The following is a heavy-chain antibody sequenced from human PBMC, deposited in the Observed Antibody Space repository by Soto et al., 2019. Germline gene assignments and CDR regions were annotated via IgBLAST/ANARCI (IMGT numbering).Heavy chain of an antibody. D-gene: IGHD3-10*01. CDR2: IYYSGST. J-gene: IGHJ6*02. CDR1: GGSVSSGDYF. Sequence: NPSETLSLTCTVSGGSVSSGDYFWSWLRQSPGKRLEWIAYIYYSGSTNYNPSLKSRATISVDTSKSQVSLTLTSMTAADAAVYYCARSPNYYYYGFDVWGQGTTVTVSS. CDR3: ARSPNYYYYGFDV. V-gene: IGHV4-61*08.